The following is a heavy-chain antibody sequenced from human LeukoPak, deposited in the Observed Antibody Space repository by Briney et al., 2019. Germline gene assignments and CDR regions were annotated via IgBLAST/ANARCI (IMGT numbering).Heavy chain of an antibody. CDR1: GGTFSSCA. CDR2: IIPILGIA. V-gene: IGHV1-69*04. Sequence: GASVKVSCKASGGTFSSCAISWVRQAPGQGLEWMGRIIPILGIANYAQKFQGRVTITADKSTSTAYMELSSLRSEDTAVYYCARDRAGSGPDYWGQGTLVTVSS. D-gene: IGHD6-19*01. CDR3: ARDRAGSGPDY. J-gene: IGHJ4*02.